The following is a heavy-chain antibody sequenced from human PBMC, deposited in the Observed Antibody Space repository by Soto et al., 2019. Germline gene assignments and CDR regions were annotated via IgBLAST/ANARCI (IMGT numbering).Heavy chain of an antibody. V-gene: IGHV3-21*01. CDR1: GFTFSSYS. CDR2: SSSSSSYI. Sequence: PGGSLRLSCAASGFTFSSYSMNWVRQAPGKGLEWVSSSSSSSSYIYYADSVKGRFTISRDNAKNSLYLQMNSLRAEETAVYYCARDRLHPYYMGVWGKGTTVTVSS. J-gene: IGHJ6*03. CDR3: ARDRLHPYYMGV. D-gene: IGHD4-4*01.